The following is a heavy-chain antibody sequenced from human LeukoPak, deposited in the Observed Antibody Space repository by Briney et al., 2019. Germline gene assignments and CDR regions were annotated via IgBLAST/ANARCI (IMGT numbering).Heavy chain of an antibody. D-gene: IGHD4/OR15-4a*01. V-gene: IGHV3-7*01. Sequence: GGSLRLSCAASGFTFSDYSMSWVRQAPGRGLEWVAHIKEDGSYKTYVDSVKGRLTISRDNAKNSLYLKMSSLRADDTATYYCTRDESGKVPTFRFDYWGQGILVTVSS. J-gene: IGHJ4*02. CDR2: IKEDGSYK. CDR1: GFTFSDYS. CDR3: TRDESGKVPTFRFDY.